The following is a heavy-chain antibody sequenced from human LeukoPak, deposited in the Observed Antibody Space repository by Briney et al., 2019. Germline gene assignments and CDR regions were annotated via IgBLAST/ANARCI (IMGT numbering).Heavy chain of an antibody. CDR2: TYYSGST. Sequence: SETLSLTCTVSGGSISSYYWSWIRQPPGKGLEWIGDTYYSGSTNYNPSLKSRVTISVDTSKNQFSLKLSSVTAADTAVYYCARVIAARTFDYWGQGTLVTVSS. D-gene: IGHD6-6*01. V-gene: IGHV4-59*01. J-gene: IGHJ4*02. CDR3: ARVIAARTFDY. CDR1: GGSISSYY.